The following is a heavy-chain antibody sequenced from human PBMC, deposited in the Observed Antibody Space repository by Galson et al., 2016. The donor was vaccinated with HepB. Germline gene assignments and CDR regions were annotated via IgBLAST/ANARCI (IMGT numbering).Heavy chain of an antibody. D-gene: IGHD1-26*01. Sequence: SLRLSCAASGFTFSSYAMHWVRQAPGKGLEWVAVISYDGSNKYYADSVKGRFTISRDNSKNTLYLQMNSPRVDDTAMYHCVRDSGDYWGQGNLVTVSS. J-gene: IGHJ4*02. CDR2: ISYDGSNK. CDR1: GFTFSSYA. CDR3: VRDSGDY. V-gene: IGHV3-30-3*01.